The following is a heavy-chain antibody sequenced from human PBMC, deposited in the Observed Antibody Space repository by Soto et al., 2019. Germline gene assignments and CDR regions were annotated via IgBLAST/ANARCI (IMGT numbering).Heavy chain of an antibody. Sequence: QVQLVESGGGVVQPGRSLRLSCAASGFTFSSYAMHWVRQAPGKGLGWVAVISYDGSNKYYADSVKGRFTISRDNSKNTLYLQMNSLRAEATAVYYCARVPSSSGRAHFDYWGQGTLVTVSS. D-gene: IGHD3-3*01. CDR2: ISYDGSNK. CDR3: ARVPSSSGRAHFDY. J-gene: IGHJ4*02. CDR1: GFTFSSYA. V-gene: IGHV3-30-3*01.